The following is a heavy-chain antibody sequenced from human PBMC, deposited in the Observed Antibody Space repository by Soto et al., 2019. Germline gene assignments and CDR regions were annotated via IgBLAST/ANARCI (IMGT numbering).Heavy chain of an antibody. CDR3: ARGSTGDFDY. Sequence: NPSETLSLTCIVTHGSISSFYWNWIRQPPGKGLEWIGYIYYSGSTNYNPSLKSRATISVDTSMNQFSLRLKLSSVTAADTAVYYCARGSTGDFDYWGQGTPVTVSS. V-gene: IGHV4-59*01. CDR1: HGSISSFY. CDR2: IYYSGST. J-gene: IGHJ4*02. D-gene: IGHD4-17*01.